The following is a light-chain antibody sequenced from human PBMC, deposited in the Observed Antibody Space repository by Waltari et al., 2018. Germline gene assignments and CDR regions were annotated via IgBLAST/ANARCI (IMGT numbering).Light chain of an antibody. CDR3: QQYNAWPLT. CDR1: QSAGSF. Sequence: EIVMTQSPATLSVSQGERVTASCRASQSAGSFLAWYQQKPGQVPRLLIYGASSRATGLPARFSGSGSGTDFTLTISSVQSEDFAVYYCQQYNAWPLTFGQGTRLEI. J-gene: IGKJ2*01. V-gene: IGKV3-15*01. CDR2: GAS.